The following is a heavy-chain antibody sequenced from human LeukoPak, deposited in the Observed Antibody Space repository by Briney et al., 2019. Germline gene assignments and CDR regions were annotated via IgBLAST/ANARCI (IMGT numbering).Heavy chain of an antibody. CDR1: GGTFSSYA. D-gene: IGHD6-6*01. J-gene: IGHJ6*03. V-gene: IGHV1-69*05. Sequence: SVKVSCKASGGTFSSYAISWVRQAPGQGLEWMGGIIPIFGTANYAQKFQGRVTITTDESTSTAYMELSSLRSEDTAVYYCARDLFHIAARQQGDYYYYMDVWGKGTTVTVSS. CDR2: IIPIFGTA. CDR3: ARDLFHIAARQQGDYYYYMDV.